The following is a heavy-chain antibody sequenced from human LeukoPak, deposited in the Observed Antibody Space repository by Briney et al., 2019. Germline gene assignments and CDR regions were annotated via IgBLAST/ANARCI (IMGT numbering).Heavy chain of an antibody. CDR1: GYTFTGYY. CDR3: ARAGVVVVAALFDP. CDR2: INPNSGGT. J-gene: IGHJ5*02. D-gene: IGHD2-15*01. Sequence: ASVKVSCKASGYTFTGYYMHWVRQAPGQGLEWMGWINPNSGGTNYAQKFQGRVTMTRGTSISTAYMELSRLRSDDTAVYYCARAGVVVVAALFDPWGQGTLVTVSS. V-gene: IGHV1-2*02.